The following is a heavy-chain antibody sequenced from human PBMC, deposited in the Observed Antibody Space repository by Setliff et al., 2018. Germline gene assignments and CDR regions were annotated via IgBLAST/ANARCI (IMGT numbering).Heavy chain of an antibody. J-gene: IGHJ6*03. V-gene: IGHV3-7*01. CDR2: IKQDGSEK. D-gene: IGHD5-12*01. CDR1: GGSISRSSYN. Sequence: ASETLSLTCTVSGGSISRSSYNWGWIRQPPGKGLEWVANIKQDGSEKYYVDSVKGRFTISRDNAKNSLYLQMNSLRAEDTAVYYCAREKMATNYYYYYMDVWGKGTTVTVSS. CDR3: AREKMATNYYYYYMDV.